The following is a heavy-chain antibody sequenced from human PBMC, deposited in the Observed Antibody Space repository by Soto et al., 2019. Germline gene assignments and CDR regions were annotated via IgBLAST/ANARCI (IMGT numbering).Heavy chain of an antibody. CDR3: ARDGIAARYYFDY. V-gene: IGHV3-21*01. J-gene: IGHJ4*02. CDR2: ISSSSSYI. CDR1: GFTFSSYS. Sequence: GGSLRLSCAASGFTFSSYSMNWVRQAPGKGLEWVSSISSSSSYIYYADSVKGRFTISRDNAKNSLYLQMNSLRAEDTAVYYCARDGIAARYYFDYWGQGTLVTVS. D-gene: IGHD6-6*01.